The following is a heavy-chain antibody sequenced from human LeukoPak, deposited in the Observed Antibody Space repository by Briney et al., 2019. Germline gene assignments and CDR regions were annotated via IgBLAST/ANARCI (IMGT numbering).Heavy chain of an antibody. D-gene: IGHD2-2*01. V-gene: IGHV4-31*03. CDR2: IYYSEST. J-gene: IGHJ4*02. CDR3: ARDRAGGGYQPYYFDY. CDR1: GGSISSGGYY. Sequence: SETLSLTCTVSGGSISSGGYYWSWIRQHPGKGLEWIGYIYYSESTYYNPSLKSRVTISVDTSKNQFSLKLSSVTAADTAVYYCARDRAGGGYQPYYFDYWGQGTLVTVSS.